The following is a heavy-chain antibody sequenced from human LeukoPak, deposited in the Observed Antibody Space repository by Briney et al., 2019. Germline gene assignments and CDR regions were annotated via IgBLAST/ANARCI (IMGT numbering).Heavy chain of an antibody. Sequence: GGSLGLSCAASGFPFNNYGMHWVRQAPGKGLEWVAVIWYDGSNKYYADSVKGRFTISRDDSKNTLYLQMNTLRAEDTAVYYCARGLYSSSWYLFYWGQGTLVTVSS. D-gene: IGHD6-13*01. CDR2: IWYDGSNK. CDR3: ARGLYSSSWYLFY. CDR1: GFPFNNYG. J-gene: IGHJ4*02. V-gene: IGHV3-33*01.